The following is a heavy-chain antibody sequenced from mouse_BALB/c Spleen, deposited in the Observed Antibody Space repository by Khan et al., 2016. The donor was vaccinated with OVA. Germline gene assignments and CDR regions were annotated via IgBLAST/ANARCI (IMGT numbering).Heavy chain of an antibody. Sequence: DLVKPGASVKMSCTASGYTFTSYWINWIKQRPEQGLEWVGQISPGSGSAYYDEVFKGKATLTIDTSSTTAYIQLSSLSSEDSAVYFCAGSNYYDRSLYAMDYWGQGTSVTVSS. V-gene: IGHV1S41*01. D-gene: IGHD1-1*01. J-gene: IGHJ4*01. CDR2: ISPGSGSA. CDR1: GYTFTSYW. CDR3: AGSNYYDRSLYAMDY.